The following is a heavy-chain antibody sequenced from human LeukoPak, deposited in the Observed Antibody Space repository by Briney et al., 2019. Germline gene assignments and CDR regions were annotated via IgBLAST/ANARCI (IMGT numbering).Heavy chain of an antibody. D-gene: IGHD2-21*02. J-gene: IGHJ5*02. CDR3: AKDWEFCGGDCYYS. Sequence: GGSLRLSCAASVFPFSNYAMSWAPRAPGKGLEGAQTISPEGGRTYYPDSVKGRFTTSRDNSDNTLYLQMNSLRAEDTAVYYCAKDWEFCGGDCYYSWGQGTLVTVSS. CDR1: VFPFSNYA. CDR2: ISPEGGRT. V-gene: IGHV3-23*01.